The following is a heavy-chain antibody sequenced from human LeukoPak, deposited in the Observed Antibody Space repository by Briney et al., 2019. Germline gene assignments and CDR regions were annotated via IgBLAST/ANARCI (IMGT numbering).Heavy chain of an antibody. D-gene: IGHD3-10*01. CDR1: GDSISSRSYY. CDR3: AAGGLHFDY. J-gene: IGHJ4*02. CDR2: LYYSGST. V-gene: IGHV4-39*01. Sequence: SETLSRTCTVSGDSISSRSYYWGWIRQPPGKGLEWIGSLYYSGSTYYNPSLKSRVTISVGTSKNQFSLKLSSVTAADTAVYFFAAGGLHFDYWGQGTLVTVSS.